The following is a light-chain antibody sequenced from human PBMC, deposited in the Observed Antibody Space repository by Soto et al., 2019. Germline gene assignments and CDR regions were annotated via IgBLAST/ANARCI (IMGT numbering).Light chain of an antibody. J-gene: IGLJ3*02. Sequence: QSVLTQPPSASGTPGQRVTISCSGSSSNIGSKTVNWYQQLPGTAPKVLIYSNNQRPSGVPDRFSGSKSGTSASLAISGLQSDDEADYYCAAWDDSLNGWVFGGGTKLTVL. CDR1: SSNIGSKT. V-gene: IGLV1-44*01. CDR2: SNN. CDR3: AAWDDSLNGWV.